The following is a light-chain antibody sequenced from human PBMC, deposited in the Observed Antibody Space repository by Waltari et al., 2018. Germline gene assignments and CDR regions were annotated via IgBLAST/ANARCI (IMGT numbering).Light chain of an antibody. J-gene: IGKJ2*01. V-gene: IGKV3-20*01. Sequence: EIVLTQSPGTLSLSPGERATLSCRASQSVSSSYLAWYQQKPGQAPRLLIYGASSRATGIPDRFSGSWSGTDFTLTISRLEPEDFAVYYCQQYGSSLMYTFIQGTKLEIK. CDR2: GAS. CDR3: QQYGSSLMYT. CDR1: QSVSSSY.